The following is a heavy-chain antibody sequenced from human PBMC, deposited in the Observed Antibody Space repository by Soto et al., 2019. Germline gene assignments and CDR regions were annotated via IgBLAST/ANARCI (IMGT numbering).Heavy chain of an antibody. CDR1: GYSFTSYG. V-gene: IGHV1-18*01. D-gene: IGHD2-15*01. J-gene: IGHJ3*02. Sequence: QVPLVQSGAEVKKPGASVKVSCKASGYSFTSYGITWVRQAPGQGLEWLGRISAYNGNTKYAQKFQGRVTMTTDTSTRTGYMEVRSLRSDDTPVYYCARDHGFCSGGSCCLRAFEIWGQGTMVTVSS. CDR3: ARDHGFCSGGSCCLRAFEI. CDR2: ISAYNGNT.